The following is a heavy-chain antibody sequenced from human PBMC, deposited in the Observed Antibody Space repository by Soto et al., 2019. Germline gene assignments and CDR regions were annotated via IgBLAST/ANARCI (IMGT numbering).Heavy chain of an antibody. CDR2: ISGSGGST. Sequence: GGSLRLSCAASGFTFSSYAMSWVRQAPGKGLEWVSAISGSGGSTYYADSVKGRFTISRDNSKNTLYLQMNSLRAEDMAVYYCANDKLLPGGNYYYYYYYMDVWGKGTTVTVSS. J-gene: IGHJ6*03. CDR3: ANDKLLPGGNYYYYYYYMDV. D-gene: IGHD3-16*01. V-gene: IGHV3-23*01. CDR1: GFTFSSYA.